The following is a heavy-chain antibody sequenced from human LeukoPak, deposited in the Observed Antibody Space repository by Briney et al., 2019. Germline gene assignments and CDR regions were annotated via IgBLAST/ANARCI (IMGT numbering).Heavy chain of an antibody. D-gene: IGHD1-1*01. J-gene: IGHJ5*02. CDR1: GGSISTYY. V-gene: IGHV4-59*12. Sequence: SETLSLTCTVSGGSISTYYWTWIRQPPGKGLEWIGCIYYSGSTNYNTSLKSRVTISVDTSKNQFSLKLSSVTAADTAVYYCARVLRVRERVPNWFDPRGQGTLVTVSS. CDR2: IYYSGST. CDR3: ARVLRVRERVPNWFDP.